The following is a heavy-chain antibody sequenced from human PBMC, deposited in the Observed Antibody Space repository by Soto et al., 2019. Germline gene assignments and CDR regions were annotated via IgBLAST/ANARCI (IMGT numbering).Heavy chain of an antibody. CDR3: AHRPIVGAAI. J-gene: IGHJ4*02. V-gene: IGHV4-4*02. CDR2: IFHSGST. Sequence: QVQLQESGPGLVKPSGTLSLTCAVFGGSISNSNWWTWVRQPPGKGLDWSGEIFHSGSTNYNSSLMGLATISVDKTNNQFSLKLSSVTAADTAVYYCAHRPIVGAAIWGQGTLVTVSS. D-gene: IGHD1-26*01. CDR1: GGSISNSNW.